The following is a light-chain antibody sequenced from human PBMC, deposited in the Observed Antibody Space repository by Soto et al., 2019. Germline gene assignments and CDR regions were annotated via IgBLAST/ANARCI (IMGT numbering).Light chain of an antibody. J-gene: IGKJ5*01. CDR3: QRYGSFPRIT. CDR1: QSVSSRS. Sequence: TVLTQSPGPLSLSPGEITTLSCRARQSVSSRSLAWYQQRPGQAPRLLISGTSSWPTGIPDRFSGSGSGRDFSLTISILVPEDFAVYVCQRYGSFPRITFGQRNRLDI. V-gene: IGKV3-20*01. CDR2: GTS.